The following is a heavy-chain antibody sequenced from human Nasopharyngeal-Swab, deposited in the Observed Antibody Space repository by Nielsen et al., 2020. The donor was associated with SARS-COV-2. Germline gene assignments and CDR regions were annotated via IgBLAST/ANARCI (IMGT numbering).Heavy chain of an antibody. CDR2: IWYDGSNK. V-gene: IGHV3-33*01. CDR3: ARDGYGFDY. D-gene: IGHD5-18*01. Sequence: GGSLRLSCAASGFTFSSYGTHWVRQAPGKGLEWVAVIWYDGSNKYYADSVKGRFTVSRDNSKNTLYLQMNSLRAEDTAVYYCARDGYGFDYWGQGTLVTVSS. CDR1: GFTFSSYG. J-gene: IGHJ4*02.